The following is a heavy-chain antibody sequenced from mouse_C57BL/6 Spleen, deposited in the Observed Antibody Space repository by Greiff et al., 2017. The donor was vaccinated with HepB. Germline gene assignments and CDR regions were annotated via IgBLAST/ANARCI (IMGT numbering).Heavy chain of an antibody. CDR2: INPNYGTT. CDR3: ALYYGNYDYYAMDY. Sequence: VQLKQSGPELVKPGASVKISCKASGYSFTDYNMNWVKQSNGKSLEWIGVINPNYGTTSYNQKFKGKATLTVDQSSSTAYMQLNSLTSEDSAVYYCALYYGNYDYYAMDYWGQGTSVTVSS. V-gene: IGHV1-39*01. J-gene: IGHJ4*01. D-gene: IGHD2-1*01. CDR1: GYSFTDYN.